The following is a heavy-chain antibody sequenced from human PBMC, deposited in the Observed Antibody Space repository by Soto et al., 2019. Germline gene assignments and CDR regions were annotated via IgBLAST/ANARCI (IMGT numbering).Heavy chain of an antibody. Sequence: QVQLVESGGDLVKPGGSLRLSCAASGFTFSDYYMSWIRQTPGKGLEWVSYITQSGHATQYADSVRGRFTISRDNNKNSLYLQMNSLRVEDTGVSYCARAIRGYGAYGGYLGQGALVTVSS. CDR3: ARAIRGYGAYGGY. D-gene: IGHD5-12*01. J-gene: IGHJ4*02. V-gene: IGHV3-11*04. CDR1: GFTFSDYY. CDR2: ITQSGHAT.